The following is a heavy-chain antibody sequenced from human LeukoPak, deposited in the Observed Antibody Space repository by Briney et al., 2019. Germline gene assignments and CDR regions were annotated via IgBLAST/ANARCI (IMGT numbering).Heavy chain of an antibody. D-gene: IGHD3-22*01. J-gene: IGHJ4*02. V-gene: IGHV3-66*01. CDR1: GFTFSSYW. Sequence: GGSLRLSCAASGFTFSSYWMSWVRQAPGKGLEWVSVIYAGGSTYYAESVNGRFTISKDNSKNTLYLQMNSLRAEDTAVYYCARGNGYYSRIYFDYWGQGTLVTVSS. CDR2: IYAGGST. CDR3: ARGNGYYSRIYFDY.